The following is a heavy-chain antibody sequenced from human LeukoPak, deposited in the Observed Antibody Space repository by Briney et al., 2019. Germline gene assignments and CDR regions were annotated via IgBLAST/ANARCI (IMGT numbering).Heavy chain of an antibody. D-gene: IGHD2-2*01. V-gene: IGHV1-69*13. Sequence: ASVKVSCKAPGGTFSSYAISWVRQAPGQGLEWMGGIIPIFGTANYAQKFQGRVTITADESTSTAYMELSSLRSEDTAVYYCARDLVHCSSTSCSDCWGQGTLVTVSS. CDR2: IIPIFGTA. CDR1: GGTFSSYA. J-gene: IGHJ4*02. CDR3: ARDLVHCSSTSCSDC.